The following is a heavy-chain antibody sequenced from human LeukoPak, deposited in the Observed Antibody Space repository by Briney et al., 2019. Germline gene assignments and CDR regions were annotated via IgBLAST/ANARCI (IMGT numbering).Heavy chain of an antibody. CDR1: GGTFSSYA. V-gene: IGHV1-69*04. CDR3: ARGNKRGYSYSYLPDY. CDR2: IIPILGIA. J-gene: IGHJ4*02. Sequence: SVKVSCKASGGTFSSYAISWVRQAPGQGLEWMGRIIPILGIANYAQKFQGRVTITADKSTSTAYMELSSLRSEDTAVYYCARGNKRGYSYSYLPDYWGQGTLVTVSS. D-gene: IGHD5-18*01.